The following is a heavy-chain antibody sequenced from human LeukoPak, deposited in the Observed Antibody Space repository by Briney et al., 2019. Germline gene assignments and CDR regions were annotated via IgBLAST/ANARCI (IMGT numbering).Heavy chain of an antibody. V-gene: IGHV4-31*03. CDR1: GGSISSGGYY. CDR2: IYYSGST. J-gene: IGHJ5*02. D-gene: IGHD6-13*01. CDR3: AREIAAAGTNWFDP. Sequence: SETLSLTCTVSGGSISSGGYYWSWIRQHLGKGLEWIGYIYYSGSTYYNPSLKSRVTISVDTSKNQFSLKLSSVTAADTAVYYCAREIAAAGTNWFDPWGQGTLVTVSS.